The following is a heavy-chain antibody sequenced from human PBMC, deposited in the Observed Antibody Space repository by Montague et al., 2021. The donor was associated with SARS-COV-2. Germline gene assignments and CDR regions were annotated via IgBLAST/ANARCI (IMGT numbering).Heavy chain of an antibody. Sequence: SETLSLTCAVHGGSFSTYSWTWIRPPPGKALEWTGEIHHGRSTNYNPSLKSRVTISADTSKNQFSLKLTSVAAADTAVYYCARLGDGVVPSPILGVGPYYSYYYLHVWDKGTPVTASS. CDR3: ARLGDGVVPSPILGVGPYYSYYYLHV. CDR2: IHHGRST. D-gene: IGHD3-10*01. V-gene: IGHV4-34*01. CDR1: GGSFSTYS. J-gene: IGHJ6*03.